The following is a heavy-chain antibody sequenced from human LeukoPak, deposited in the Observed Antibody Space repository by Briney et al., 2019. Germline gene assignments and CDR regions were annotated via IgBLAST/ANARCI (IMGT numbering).Heavy chain of an antibody. V-gene: IGHV3-23*01. J-gene: IGHJ6*03. CDR1: GFTFRTFA. D-gene: IGHD2-2*01. CDR2: ISARCHNI. Sequence: PGGSLRLSCEASGFTFRTFAMSWVRQAPGKGLEWLSGISARCHNIYQADSVKGRFTISREYSKNTLYIEINGLRVEDTAGYYCARDGSWGDYQFYFYMDVWGKGTTVTVSS. CDR3: ARDGSWGDYQFYFYMDV.